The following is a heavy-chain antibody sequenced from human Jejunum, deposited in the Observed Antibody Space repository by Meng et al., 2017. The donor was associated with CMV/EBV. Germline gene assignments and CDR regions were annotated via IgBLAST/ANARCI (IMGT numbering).Heavy chain of an antibody. CDR1: GFALSTSAVG. Sequence: TLQESGPTLGKPTQTLTLTCTFSGFALSTSAVGVGWNRQPPGKALEWLAVIYWDDDKRYSPSLKSRLTITKDTTKNQVVLTLTNMDPVDTATYYCALFTRSWFDPWGQGTLVTVSS. J-gene: IGHJ5*02. V-gene: IGHV2-5*02. CDR2: IYWDDDK. D-gene: IGHD2-2*01. CDR3: ALFTRSWFDP.